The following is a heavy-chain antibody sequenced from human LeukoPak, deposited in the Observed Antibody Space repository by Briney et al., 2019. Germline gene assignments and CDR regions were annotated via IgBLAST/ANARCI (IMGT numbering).Heavy chain of an antibody. D-gene: IGHD2-15*01. Sequence: ASVKVSCKASGYTFTSYGIRWVRQAPGQGLEWMGWISAYNGNTNYAQKLQGRVTMTTDTSTSTAYMELRSLRSDDTAVYYCARVDVVGAYYYYYYGMDVWGQGTTVTVSS. CDR1: GYTFTSYG. CDR2: ISAYNGNT. J-gene: IGHJ6*02. V-gene: IGHV1-18*01. CDR3: ARVDVVGAYYYYYYGMDV.